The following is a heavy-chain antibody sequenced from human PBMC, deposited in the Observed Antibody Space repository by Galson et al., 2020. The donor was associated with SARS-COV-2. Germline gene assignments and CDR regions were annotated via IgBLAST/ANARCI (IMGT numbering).Heavy chain of an antibody. J-gene: IGHJ4*02. Sequence: GGSLRLSCAASGFTFSSYAMSWVRQAPGKGLEWVSAISGSGGSTYYADSVKGRFTISRDNSKNTLYLQMNSLRAEDTAVYYWVSVKKADILTGRLDYWGQGTLVTVSS. V-gene: IGHV3-23*01. CDR1: GFTFSSYA. D-gene: IGHD3-9*01. CDR3: VSVKKADILTGRLDY. CDR2: ISGSGGST.